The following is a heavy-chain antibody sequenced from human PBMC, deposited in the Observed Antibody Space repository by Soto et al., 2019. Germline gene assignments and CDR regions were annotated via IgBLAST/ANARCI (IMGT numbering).Heavy chain of an antibody. D-gene: IGHD1-26*01. CDR1: GFSFSSYD. Sequence: GGSLRLSCAASGFSFSSYDMTWVRQAPGQGLEWVSSLSVTGGGPYYADSVRGRFTMSRDNSKNTLALEMSGLRADDSAVYYCAKGRETTTSAKFCFDNWGKGTLGSVAS. J-gene: IGHJ4*02. CDR3: AKGRETTTSAKFCFDN. V-gene: IGHV3-23*01. CDR2: LSVTGGGP.